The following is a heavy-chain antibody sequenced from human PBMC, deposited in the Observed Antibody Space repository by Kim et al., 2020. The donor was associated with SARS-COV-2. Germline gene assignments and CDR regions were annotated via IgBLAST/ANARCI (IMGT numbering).Heavy chain of an antibody. CDR2: VSFDGSDE. CDR1: GFIFSSYG. D-gene: IGHD4-17*01. J-gene: IGHJ4*02. Sequence: GGSLRLSCVGSGFIFSSYGMHWVRQAPGKGLEWVAVVSFDGSDEIYAASLKGRFTVSRDNSKSIQYLDMNSLRVDDTAVYYCVKGKDLWATTVTSFDYWGQGTLVTVSS. CDR3: VKGKDLWATTVTSFDY. V-gene: IGHV3-30*03.